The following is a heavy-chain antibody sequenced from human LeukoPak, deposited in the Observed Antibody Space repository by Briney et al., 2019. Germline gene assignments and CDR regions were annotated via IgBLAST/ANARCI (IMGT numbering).Heavy chain of an antibody. D-gene: IGHD1-1*01. CDR1: GGTISSGGYY. V-gene: IGHV4-30-2*01. CDR2: IYHSGST. J-gene: IGHJ5*02. Sequence: SQTLSLTCTVSGGTISSGGYYWSWIRQPPGKGLEWIGYIYHSGSTYYNPSLKSRVTISVDTSKNQFSLKMRSVTVADTAVYYCARGLQPSGTTGNWFDPWGQGSLVIFSS. CDR3: ARGLQPSGTTGNWFDP.